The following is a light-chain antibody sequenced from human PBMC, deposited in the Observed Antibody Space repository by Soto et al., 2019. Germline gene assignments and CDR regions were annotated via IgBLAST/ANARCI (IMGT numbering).Light chain of an antibody. CDR1: SSDVGRYNI. CDR3: CSYTGSSTLVI. Sequence: QSALTQPASVSGSLGQSITISCTGTSSDVGRYNIVSWYQQHPGKAPKLMIYEGSKRPSGISNRFSGSKYGNTASLTISGLQAEDEADYYCCSYTGSSTLVIFGGGTKVTVL. CDR2: EGS. J-gene: IGLJ2*01. V-gene: IGLV2-23*01.